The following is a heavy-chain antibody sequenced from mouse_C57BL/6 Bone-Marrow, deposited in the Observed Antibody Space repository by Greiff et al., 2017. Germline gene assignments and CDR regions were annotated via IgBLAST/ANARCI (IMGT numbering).Heavy chain of an antibody. CDR1: GFNIKDDS. D-gene: IGHD1-1*01. CDR2: IDPENGDT. CDR3: TTYYYASYYFDY. J-gene: IGHJ2*01. V-gene: IGHV14-4*01. Sequence: VQLLQSGAELVRPGASVKLSCTASGFNIKDDSMHWVKQRPEQGLEWIGWIDPENGDTEYASKFQGKATITADTSSNTAYLQLSSLTSEDTAVYNCTTYYYASYYFDYWGRGTTLTVSS.